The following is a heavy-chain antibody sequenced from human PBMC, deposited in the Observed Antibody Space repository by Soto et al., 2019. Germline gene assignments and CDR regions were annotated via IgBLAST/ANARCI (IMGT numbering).Heavy chain of an antibody. CDR2: ISYDGSNK. CDR3: ARAGGEAAADYYYYVMDV. V-gene: IGHV3-30-3*01. CDR1: GFTFSSYA. Sequence: GGSLRLSCAASGFTFSSYAVHWVRQAPGKGLEWVAVISYDGSNKYYADSVKGRFTISRDNSKNTLYLQMNSLRAEDTAVYYCARAGGEAAADYYYYVMDVWGQGTTVTVSS. J-gene: IGHJ6*02. D-gene: IGHD6-13*01.